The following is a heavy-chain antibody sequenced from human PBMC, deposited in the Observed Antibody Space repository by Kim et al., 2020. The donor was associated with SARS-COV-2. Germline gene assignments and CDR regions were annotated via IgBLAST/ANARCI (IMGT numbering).Heavy chain of an antibody. CDR1: GGTFSSYA. CDR3: ARDLVACSGGSCYWGYFDY. D-gene: IGHD2-15*01. CDR2: IIPIFGTA. V-gene: IGHV1-69*13. Sequence: SVKVSCKASGGTFSSYAISWVRQAPGQGLEWMGGIIPIFGTANYAQKFQGRVTITADESTSTAYMELSSLRSEDTAVYYCARDLVACSGGSCYWGYFDYWGQGTLVTVSS. J-gene: IGHJ4*02.